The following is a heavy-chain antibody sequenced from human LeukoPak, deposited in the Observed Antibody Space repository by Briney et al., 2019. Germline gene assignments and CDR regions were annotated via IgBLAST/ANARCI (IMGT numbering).Heavy chain of an antibody. V-gene: IGHV1-2*06. D-gene: IGHD5-18*01. Sequence: GASVKVSCKASGYTFTGYYMHWVRQAPGQGLEWMGRINPNSGGTNYAQKFQGRVTMTRDTSISTAYMELSRLRSDDTAVYYCARAARGYSYGSYWFDPRGQGTLVTVSS. CDR2: INPNSGGT. CDR3: ARAARGYSYGSYWFDP. CDR1: GYTFTGYY. J-gene: IGHJ5*02.